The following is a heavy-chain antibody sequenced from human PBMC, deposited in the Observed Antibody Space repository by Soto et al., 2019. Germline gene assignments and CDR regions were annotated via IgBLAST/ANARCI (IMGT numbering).Heavy chain of an antibody. CDR3: ARDASGIFGF. J-gene: IGHJ4*02. Sequence: QVQLQESGPGLVKPSQTLSLTCTVSGGSIRGGNYYWSWLRQHPGKGLEWIGYIYHTGSAYYKPSLKSRVTISLETSKNQFFLKLKSVTAADTAVYYCARDASGIFGFWGQGTLVTVSS. D-gene: IGHD3-10*01. V-gene: IGHV4-31*03. CDR1: GGSIRGGNYY. CDR2: IYHTGSA.